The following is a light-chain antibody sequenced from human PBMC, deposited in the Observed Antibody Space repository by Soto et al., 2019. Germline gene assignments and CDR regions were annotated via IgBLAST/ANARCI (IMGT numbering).Light chain of an antibody. Sequence: QSVLTQPPSVSGAPGQRVTISCTGSSSNIGAGYDVHWYQQLPGTAPKLLIYGNNNRPSGVPDRFSGSKSGTSASLAITGLQAEDEADYYCQSFDSSLRGSNVFGTGTKVTVL. J-gene: IGLJ1*01. V-gene: IGLV1-40*01. CDR3: QSFDSSLRGSNV. CDR1: SSNIGAGYD. CDR2: GNN.